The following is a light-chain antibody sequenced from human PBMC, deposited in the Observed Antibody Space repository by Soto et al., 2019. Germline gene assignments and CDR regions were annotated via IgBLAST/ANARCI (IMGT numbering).Light chain of an antibody. CDR2: AAS. Sequence: DIQMTQSPSSLSASVGDRVTITCRASQDIRSDLGWFQQKPGKAPKRLIYAASTLESGVPSRFSGSRSGTEFTLTISSLQTEHSANYYCLQHNSYPFTFGPGTKVDIK. CDR1: QDIRSD. V-gene: IGKV1-17*01. CDR3: LQHNSYPFT. J-gene: IGKJ3*01.